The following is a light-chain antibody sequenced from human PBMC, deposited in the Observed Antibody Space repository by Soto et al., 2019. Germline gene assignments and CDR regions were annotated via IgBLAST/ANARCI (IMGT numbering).Light chain of an antibody. V-gene: IGKV3-20*01. J-gene: IGKJ4*01. CDR2: GAS. CDR1: QSVSRRY. CDR3: QQYGSSPLS. Sequence: EIVLTQSPGTLSLSPGERATLSCRASQSVSRRYLAWFQQKPGQAPRLLMYGASSRATGIPDRFSGSGSGTDVTLTISTLEPEDFAVYYCQQYGSSPLSFGGGTKVEIK.